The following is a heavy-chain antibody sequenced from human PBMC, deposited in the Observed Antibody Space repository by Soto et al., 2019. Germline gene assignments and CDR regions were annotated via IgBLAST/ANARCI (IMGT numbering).Heavy chain of an antibody. V-gene: IGHV3-30*18. Sequence: QVQLVETGGGVVQPGRSLRLSCAASGFTFSSYGMHWVRQAPGKGLEWVAVISYDGSNKYYADSVKGRFTISRDNSKNTLYLQMNSLRAEDTAEYYCAKEGHYYDSSGYYDYWGQGTLVTVSS. J-gene: IGHJ4*02. CDR1: GFTFSSYG. D-gene: IGHD3-22*01. CDR3: AKEGHYYDSSGYYDY. CDR2: ISYDGSNK.